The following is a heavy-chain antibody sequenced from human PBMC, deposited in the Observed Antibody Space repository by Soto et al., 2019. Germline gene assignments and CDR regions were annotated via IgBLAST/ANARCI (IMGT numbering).Heavy chain of an antibody. CDR3: ARFYGSGSFRWFDP. J-gene: IGHJ5*02. V-gene: IGHV3-30*03. CDR1: GFTFSSYG. Sequence: GGSLRLSCAASGFTFSSYGMHWVRQAPGKGLEWVAVISYDGSNKYYADSVKGRFTISRDNSKNTLYLQMNSLRAEDTAVYYCARFYGSGSFRWFDPWGQGTLVTVSS. D-gene: IGHD3-10*01. CDR2: ISYDGSNK.